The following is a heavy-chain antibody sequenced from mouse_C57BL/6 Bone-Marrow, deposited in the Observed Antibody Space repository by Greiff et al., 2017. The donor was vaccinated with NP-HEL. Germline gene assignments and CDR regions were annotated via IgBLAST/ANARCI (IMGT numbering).Heavy chain of an antibody. V-gene: IGHV1-55*01. CDR2: IYPGRGST. CDR1: GYTFTSYW. J-gene: IGHJ1*03. CDR3: ARYGSSYDWYFDV. Sequence: QVQLQQSGAELVKPGASVKMSCKASGYTFTSYWITWVKQRPGQGLEWIGDIYPGRGSTNYNEKFKSKATLTVDTSSSTAYMQLSSLTSEDSAVYYCARYGSSYDWYFDVWGTGTTVTVSA. D-gene: IGHD1-1*01.